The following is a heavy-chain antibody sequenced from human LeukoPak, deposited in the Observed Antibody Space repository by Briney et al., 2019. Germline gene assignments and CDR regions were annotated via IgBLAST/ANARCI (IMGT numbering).Heavy chain of an antibody. J-gene: IGHJ6*02. CDR2: IYSGGST. V-gene: IGHV3-66*01. CDR1: GFTVSSNY. CDR3: ARDHHEYGSGSYHYYYGTDV. D-gene: IGHD3-10*01. Sequence: GGSLRLSCAASGFTVSSNYMSWVRQAPGKGLEWVSVIYSGGSTYYADSVKGRFTISRDNSKNTLYLQMNSLRAEDTAVYYCARDHHEYGSGSYHYYYGTDVWGQGTTVTVSS.